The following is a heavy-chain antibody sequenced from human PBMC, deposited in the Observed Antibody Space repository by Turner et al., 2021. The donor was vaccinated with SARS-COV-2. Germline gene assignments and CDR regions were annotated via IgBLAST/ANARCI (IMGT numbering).Heavy chain of an antibody. V-gene: IGHV4-59*05. CDR1: GGSISSKS. J-gene: IGHJ5*02. D-gene: IGHD6-13*01. CDR2: LYYGGAT. Sequence: QVQLQESGPGLVRPSETLSLTCTVSGGSISSKSWSWIRQSPGRGLEWLGSLYYGGATYSNPSLNNRVTVSVDTSKNQFSLRLTSVTAADTAVYSCARGISSSSRYFNWFDPWGQGTLVTVSS. CDR3: ARGISSSSRYFNWFDP.